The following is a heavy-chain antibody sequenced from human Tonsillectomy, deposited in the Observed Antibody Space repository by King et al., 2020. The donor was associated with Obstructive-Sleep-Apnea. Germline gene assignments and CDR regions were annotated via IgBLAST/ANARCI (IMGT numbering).Heavy chain of an antibody. CDR3: ARDEAHLDPFDC. CDR1: GFTFSDYY. V-gene: IGHV3-11*06. Sequence: HVQLVESGGGLVKPGGSLRLSCAASGFTFSDYYMSWIRQAPGQGLEWVSYISRSSSYTNYADSVKGRFTISRDNAKNSLYLQMNSLRAEDTAVYYCARDEAHLDPFDCWGQGTLVTVSS. D-gene: IGHD1-1*01. CDR2: ISRSSSYT. J-gene: IGHJ4*02.